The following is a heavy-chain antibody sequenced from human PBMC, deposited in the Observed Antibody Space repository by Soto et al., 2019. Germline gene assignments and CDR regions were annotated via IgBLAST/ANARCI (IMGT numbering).Heavy chain of an antibody. CDR1: GFTFIKYA. CDR2: INAGNGNT. D-gene: IGHD6-19*01. CDR3: ARDYAGIAVGGIPLLAH. Sequence: QVQLVQSGAEVKKPGASVNVSCKASGFTFIKYAMHWVRQAPGQRPEWMGWINAGNGNTRYSQRWQGRVTITRDTSASTVYMDLSSMRSEDTAVYYCARDYAGIAVGGIPLLAHWGQGTLVTVSS. J-gene: IGHJ4*01. V-gene: IGHV1-3*01.